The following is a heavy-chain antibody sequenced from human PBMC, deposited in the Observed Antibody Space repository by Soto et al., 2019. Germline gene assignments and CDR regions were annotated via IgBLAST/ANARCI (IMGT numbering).Heavy chain of an antibody. CDR2: ISKSSSLI. V-gene: IGHV3-21*01. CDR1: GFIFSSFT. D-gene: IGHD1-1*01. J-gene: IGHJ4*02. Sequence: GGSLRLSCVGSGFIFSSFTMTWVRQAPGMGLQYLASISKSSSLIYYADSVRGRFIISRDNSKDSVFLQMYSLRAEDTAMYYCVRGDDRVDWGQGTLVTISS. CDR3: VRGDDRVD.